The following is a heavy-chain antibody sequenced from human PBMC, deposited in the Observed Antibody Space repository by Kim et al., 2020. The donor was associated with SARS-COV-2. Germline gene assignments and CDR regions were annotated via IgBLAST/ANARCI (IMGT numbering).Heavy chain of an antibody. V-gene: IGHV1-2*06. CDR2: MNPESGTK. J-gene: IGHJ4*02. CDR3: ARENYFDY. CDR1: GYTFTNYF. Sequence: ASVKVSCKTSGYTFTNYFIHWVRRAPAQGLEWMGRMNPESGTKRYAEKFRGRVTMTRDTSVNTAYLELSSLTSDDTAIYYCARENYFDYWGQGTLVTVSS.